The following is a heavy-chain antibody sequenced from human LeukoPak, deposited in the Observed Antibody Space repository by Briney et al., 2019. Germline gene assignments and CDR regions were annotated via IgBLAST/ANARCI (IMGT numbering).Heavy chain of an antibody. Sequence: ASVKVSCKAPGYTFTSYDINWVRQATGQGLEWTGWMNPNSGNTGYAQKFQGRVTMTRNTSISTAYMELSSLRSEDTAVYYCARGVTAIFGLRFDPWGQGTLVTVSS. CDR3: ARGVTAIFGLRFDP. V-gene: IGHV1-8*01. CDR2: MNPNSGNT. D-gene: IGHD3-3*01. J-gene: IGHJ5*02. CDR1: GYTFTSYD.